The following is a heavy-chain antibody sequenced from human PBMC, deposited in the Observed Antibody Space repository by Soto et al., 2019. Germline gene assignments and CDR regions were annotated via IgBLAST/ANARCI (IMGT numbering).Heavy chain of an antibody. V-gene: IGHV1-46*01. CDR2: INPSGGST. Sequence: GASVKVSCKASGYTFTSYYMHWVRQAPGQGLECMGIINPSGGSTSYAQKSQGRVTMTRATXXSXXXMXLXXLRXEGTAVYYCARPEMGMDAFDIWGQGTMGTVS. CDR1: GYTFTSYY. CDR3: ARPEMGMDAFDI. J-gene: IGHJ3*02. D-gene: IGHD7-27*01.